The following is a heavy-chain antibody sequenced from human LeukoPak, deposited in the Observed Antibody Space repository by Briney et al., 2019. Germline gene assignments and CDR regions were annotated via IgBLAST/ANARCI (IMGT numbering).Heavy chain of an antibody. CDR3: TRPSPCSLNQALNCLDP. J-gene: IGHJ5*02. D-gene: IGHD2-15*01. CDR2: INPNTGLT. V-gene: IGHV1-2*02. Sequence: ASVKVSCKASGHSFTSYYVHWVRQAPGQGLEWMGWINPNTGLTYYTQKFQGRVTMTRDTSISTAYMELSGLRSDDTAVYYCTRPSPCSLNQALNCLDPWGRGTLITVSS. CDR1: GHSFTSYY.